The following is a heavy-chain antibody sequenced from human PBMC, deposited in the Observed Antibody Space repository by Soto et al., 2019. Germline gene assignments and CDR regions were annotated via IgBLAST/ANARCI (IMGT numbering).Heavy chain of an antibody. Sequence: EKGLERVGRIKSKTDGGTTDYAAAVKGRFTISRDDSKNTLYLQMNSLKTEDTAVYYCTTGHLFFFQAEDGIRDYF. CDR3: TTGHLFFFQAEDGIRDYF. J-gene: IGHJ1*01. CDR2: IKSKTDGGTT. V-gene: IGHV3-15*07. D-gene: IGHD2-21*01.